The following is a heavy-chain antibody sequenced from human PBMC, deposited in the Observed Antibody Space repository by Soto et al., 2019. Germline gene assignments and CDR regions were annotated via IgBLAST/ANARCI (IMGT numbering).Heavy chain of an antibody. CDR1: GDTFGSHG. CDR2: LIAMLGAP. Sequence: SVKVSCKASGDTFGSHGMAWVRQAAGEGLEWMGGLIAMLGAPTDSMKGQGRGMISADESLTSSYLKLSSLRSEDTAVYFCARGALANFDGWGQGTVVTVS. J-gene: IGHJ4*02. CDR3: ARGALANFDG. V-gene: IGHV1-69*13.